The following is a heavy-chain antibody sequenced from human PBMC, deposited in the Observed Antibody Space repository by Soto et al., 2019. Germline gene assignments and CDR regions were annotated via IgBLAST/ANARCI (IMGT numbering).Heavy chain of an antibody. CDR3: AKDLVLLWFGESPPDFDY. CDR1: GFTFSSYG. J-gene: IGHJ4*02. D-gene: IGHD3-10*01. CDR2: VSYDGSNK. V-gene: IGHV3-30*18. Sequence: PGGSLRLSCAASGFTFSSYGMHWVRQAPGKGLEWVAVVSYDGSNKYYADSVKGRFTISRDNSKNTLYLQMNSLRAEDTAVYYCAKDLVLLWFGESPPDFDYWGQGTLVTAPQ.